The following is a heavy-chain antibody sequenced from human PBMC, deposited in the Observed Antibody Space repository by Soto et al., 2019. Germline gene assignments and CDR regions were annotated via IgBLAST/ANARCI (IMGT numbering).Heavy chain of an antibody. CDR1: GFIFSDYY. J-gene: IGHJ4*02. Sequence: NPGGSLRLSCAASGFIFSDYYMSWIRQAPGKGLEWVSYISSSGGTIYYADSVKGRFTISRDNAKNSLYLQMNSLRAEDTAVYYCARDRMYSSTWYSYWGQGTLVTVSS. CDR3: ARDRMYSSTWYSY. V-gene: IGHV3-11*01. CDR2: ISSSGGTI. D-gene: IGHD6-13*01.